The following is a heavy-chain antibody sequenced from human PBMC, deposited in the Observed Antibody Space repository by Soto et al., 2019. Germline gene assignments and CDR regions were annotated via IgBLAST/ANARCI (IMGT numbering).Heavy chain of an antibody. J-gene: IGHJ4*02. CDR3: AKEGLRWHQNSLTYFDY. CDR1: GFTFSDYY. Sequence: PGGSLRLSCAASGFTFSDYYMSWIRQAPGKGLEWVSYISSSGSTIYYADSVKGRFTISRDNAKNSLYLQMNSLRAEDTAVYYCAKEGLRWHQNSLTYFDYWGQGTLVTVSS. CDR2: ISSSGSTI. D-gene: IGHD4-17*01. V-gene: IGHV3-11*04.